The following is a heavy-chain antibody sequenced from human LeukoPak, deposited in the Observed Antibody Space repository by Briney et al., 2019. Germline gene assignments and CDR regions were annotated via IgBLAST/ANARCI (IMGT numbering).Heavy chain of an antibody. CDR1: DGSISSYY. D-gene: IGHD3-22*01. CDR3: ARRIGVMNPFDY. Sequence: SETLSLTCTVSDGSISSYYWSWIRQPPGKGLEWIGYIYYSGSTNYNPSVKSRVTISVDTSKNQFSLKLSSVTAADTAVYYCARRIGVMNPFDYWGQGTLVTVSS. J-gene: IGHJ4*02. V-gene: IGHV4-59*08. CDR2: IYYSGST.